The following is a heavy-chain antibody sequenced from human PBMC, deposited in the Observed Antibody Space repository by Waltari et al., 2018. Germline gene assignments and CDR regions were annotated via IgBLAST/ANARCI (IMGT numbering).Heavy chain of an antibody. J-gene: IGHJ4*02. V-gene: IGHV1-24*01. Sequence: QVQLVQSGAEVKKPGASVKVSCTVSGYTLTDLSMHWVRQAPGQGLEWMGGFDPEDGETSYAQNVQGRVTMSEDTSTDTAYMELSSLRSEDTAVYYCATRIAYYYDSSGYYFNYWGQGSLVTVSS. CDR1: GYTLTDLS. CDR2: FDPEDGET. CDR3: ATRIAYYYDSSGYYFNY. D-gene: IGHD3-22*01.